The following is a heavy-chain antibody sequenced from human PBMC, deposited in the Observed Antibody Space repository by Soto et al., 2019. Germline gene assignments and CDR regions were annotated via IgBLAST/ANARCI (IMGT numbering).Heavy chain of an antibody. CDR2: INAGNGNT. Sequence: ASVKVSCKASGYIFTSYVMEWVRQAPGQRLEWMGWINAGNGNTKYSQKFQGRVTITRDTSANTAYMELSNLRSEDTAVYYCARSAPPIAYWGQGTLVTVSS. V-gene: IGHV1-3*01. CDR3: ARSAPPIAY. J-gene: IGHJ4*02. CDR1: GYIFTSYV.